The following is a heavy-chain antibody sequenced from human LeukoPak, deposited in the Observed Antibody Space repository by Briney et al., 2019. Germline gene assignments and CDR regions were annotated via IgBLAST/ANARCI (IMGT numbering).Heavy chain of an antibody. CDR2: IYHSGST. D-gene: IGHD6-13*01. J-gene: IGHJ4*02. CDR3: ARVAAAGNYYFDY. Sequence: PSETLSLTCAVYGGSFSGYYWSWIRQPPGKGLEWIGEIYHSGSTNYNPSLKSRVTISVDKSKNQFSLKLSSVTAADTAVYFCARVAAAGNYYFDYWGQGTLVTVSS. V-gene: IGHV4-34*01. CDR1: GGSFSGYY.